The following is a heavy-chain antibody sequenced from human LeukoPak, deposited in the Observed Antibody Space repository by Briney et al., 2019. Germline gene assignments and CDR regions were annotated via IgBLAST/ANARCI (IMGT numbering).Heavy chain of an antibody. CDR1: GGSISNENW. Sequence: SGTLSLTCAVFGGSISNENWWGWVRRPPGKGLEWIGEIYHSGSTNYIPSLKSRVTISVDKSKNQFSLKLTSVTAADTAVYYCAGSPIGYGMDVWGQGTTVTVSS. J-gene: IGHJ6*02. CDR2: IYHSGST. V-gene: IGHV4-4*02. CDR3: AGSPIGYGMDV.